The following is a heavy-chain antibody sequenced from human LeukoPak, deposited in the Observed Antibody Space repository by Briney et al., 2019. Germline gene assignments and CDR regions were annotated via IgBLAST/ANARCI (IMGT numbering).Heavy chain of an antibody. V-gene: IGHV4-34*01. CDR2: INHSGST. D-gene: IGHD5-24*01. Sequence: SGGSLRLSCAASGFTFSDYYMSWIRQPPGKGLEWIGEINHSGSTNYNPSLKSRVTISVDTSKNQFSLKLSSVTAADTAVYYCARDGGDGYNSFDYWGQGTLVTVSS. J-gene: IGHJ4*02. CDR3: ARDGGDGYNSFDY. CDR1: GFTFSDYY.